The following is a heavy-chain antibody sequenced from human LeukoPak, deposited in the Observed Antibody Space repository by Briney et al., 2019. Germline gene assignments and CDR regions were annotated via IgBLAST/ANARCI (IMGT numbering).Heavy chain of an antibody. J-gene: IGHJ6*02. V-gene: IGHV4-59*01. Sequence: SETLSLTCTVSGGSINSYYWSWVRQSPGKGLEWVGYIYYSGRSNYNPSLKSRVTISLDQYKNQLSLNLTSVTAADTAVYYYVRDQGGIVGRPHYYGMDVWGQGMTVTVSS. D-gene: IGHD1-26*01. CDR2: IYYSGRS. CDR1: GGSINSYY. CDR3: VRDQGGIVGRPHYYGMDV.